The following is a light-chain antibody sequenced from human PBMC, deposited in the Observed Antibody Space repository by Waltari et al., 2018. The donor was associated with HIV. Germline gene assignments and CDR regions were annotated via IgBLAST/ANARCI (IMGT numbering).Light chain of an antibody. CDR2: DVD. Sequence: AVTQPASVSGLPGQSTTISCTGDDSDFGLYNFVSWYQQHSGNPPRLILYDVDSRASGVSDRFSGSMSGNTASLTISGLRAEDEGHYYCASFTSDNTVIFGGGTEVTVL. CDR3: ASFTSDNTVI. CDR1: DSDFGLYNF. J-gene: IGLJ2*01. V-gene: IGLV2-14*03.